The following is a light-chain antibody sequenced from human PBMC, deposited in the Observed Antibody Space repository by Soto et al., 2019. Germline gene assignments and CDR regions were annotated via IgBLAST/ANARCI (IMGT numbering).Light chain of an antibody. CDR2: RNN. J-gene: IGLJ2*01. V-gene: IGLV1-47*01. CDR1: SSNIGSNY. CDR3: AAWDDSLSGVV. Sequence: QSVLTQPPSASGTPGQRVTISCSGSSSNIGSNYVYWYQQLQGPAPKLLIYRNNQRPSGVPDRFSGSKSGTSASLAISGLRSEDEADYYCAAWDDSLSGVVFGGGTKVTVL.